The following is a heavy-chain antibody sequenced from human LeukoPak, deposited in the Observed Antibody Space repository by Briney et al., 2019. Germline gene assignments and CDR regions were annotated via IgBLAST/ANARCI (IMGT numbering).Heavy chain of an antibody. D-gene: IGHD3-10*01. CDR3: ARDLIEHGSGSYYFDY. J-gene: IGHJ4*02. V-gene: IGHV4-61*02. CDR1: GGSISSGSYY. CDR2: IYTSGST. Sequence: SSETLSLTCTVSGGSISSGSYYWSWIRQPAGKGLEWIGRIYTSGSTNYNPSLKSRVTISVDTSKNQFSLKLSSVTAADTAVYYCARDLIEHGSGSYYFDYWGQGTLVTVSS.